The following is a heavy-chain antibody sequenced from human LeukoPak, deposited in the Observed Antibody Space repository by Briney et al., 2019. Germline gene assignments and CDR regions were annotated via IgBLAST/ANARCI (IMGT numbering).Heavy chain of an antibody. CDR1: GGSISSSSYY. CDR3: ARAAVPELLWFGELGPFDY. Sequence: PSETLSLTCTVSGGSISSSSYYWSWIRQPAGKGLEWIGRIYTSGSTNYNPSLKSRVTISVDTSKNQFSLKLSSVTAADTAVYYCARAAVPELLWFGELGPFDYWGQGTLVTVSS. CDR2: IYTSGST. J-gene: IGHJ4*02. D-gene: IGHD3-10*01. V-gene: IGHV4-61*02.